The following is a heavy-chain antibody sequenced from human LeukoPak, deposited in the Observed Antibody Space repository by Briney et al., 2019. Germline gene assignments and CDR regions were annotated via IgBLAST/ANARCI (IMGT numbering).Heavy chain of an antibody. V-gene: IGHV1-18*01. CDR1: GYTLTELS. CDR2: ISAYNGNT. Sequence: ASVKVSCKVSGYTLTELSMQWVRQAPGQGLEWMGWISAYNGNTNYAQKLQGRVTMTTDTSTSTAYMELRSLRSDDTAVYYCARDIGTEGGFDYWGQGTLVTVSS. CDR3: ARDIGTEGGFDY. D-gene: IGHD1-14*01. J-gene: IGHJ4*02.